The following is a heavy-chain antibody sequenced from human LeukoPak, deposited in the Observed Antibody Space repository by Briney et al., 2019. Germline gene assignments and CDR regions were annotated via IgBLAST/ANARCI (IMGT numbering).Heavy chain of an antibody. D-gene: IGHD6-13*01. V-gene: IGHV1-2*02. CDR2: INPNSGGT. CDR3: ARDLMGIAYRGAFYY. Sequence: ASVKVSCKASGHTFTGYYMHWVRQAPGQGLEWMGWINPNSGGTNYAQKFQGRVTMTRDTSISTAYMELSRLRSDDTAVYYCARDLMGIAYRGAFYYWGQGTLVTVSS. CDR1: GHTFTGYY. J-gene: IGHJ4*02.